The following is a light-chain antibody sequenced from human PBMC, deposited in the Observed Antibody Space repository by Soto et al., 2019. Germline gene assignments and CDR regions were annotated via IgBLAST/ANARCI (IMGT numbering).Light chain of an antibody. CDR2: DAS. CDR3: QQYKSYSPVSLS. V-gene: IGKV1-5*01. CDR1: QSISSW. Sequence: DIQMTQSPSTLSASVGDRVTITCRASQSISSWLAWYQQKPGKAPKLLIYDASSLESGVPSRFSGSGSGTEVTLTISSLQPDDFATYYCQQYKSYSPVSLSFGQGTKVEIK. J-gene: IGKJ1*01.